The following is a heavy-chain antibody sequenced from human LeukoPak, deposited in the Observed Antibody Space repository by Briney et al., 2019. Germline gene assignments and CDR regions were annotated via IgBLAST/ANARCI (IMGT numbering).Heavy chain of an antibody. CDR1: GYTFTSYG. CDR3: ARGRMVCSSTSCYKNGDWFDP. Sequence: GASVKVSCKASGYTFTSYGISWVRQAPGQGLEWMGWISAYNGNTNYAQKLQGRVTMTRDTSISTAYMELSRLRSDDTAVYYCARGRMVCSSTSCYKNGDWFDPWGQGTLVTVSS. J-gene: IGHJ5*02. V-gene: IGHV1-18*01. D-gene: IGHD2-2*02. CDR2: ISAYNGNT.